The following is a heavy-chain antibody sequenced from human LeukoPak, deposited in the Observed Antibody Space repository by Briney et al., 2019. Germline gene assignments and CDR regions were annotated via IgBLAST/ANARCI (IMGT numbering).Heavy chain of an antibody. CDR3: ARDVRYFDWLLPLRDWFDP. Sequence: ASVKVSCKASGYTFTNYYIHWVRQAPGQGLEWMGTINPSGGSTRYAQKFQGRVTMTRDTSTSTAYMELRSLRSDDTAVYYCARDVRYFDWLLPLRDWFDPWGQGTLVTVSS. D-gene: IGHD3-9*01. CDR1: GYTFTNYY. V-gene: IGHV1-46*01. CDR2: INPSGGST. J-gene: IGHJ5*02.